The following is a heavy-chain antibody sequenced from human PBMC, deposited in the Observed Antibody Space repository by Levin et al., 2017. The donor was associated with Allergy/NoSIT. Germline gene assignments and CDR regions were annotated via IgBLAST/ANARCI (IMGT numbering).Heavy chain of an antibody. CDR1: GFTFSDYY. CDR3: ARDLENYYGSGSYSWAYYYYGMHV. CDR2: ISSNSRYT. V-gene: IGHV3-11*05. J-gene: IGHJ6*02. Sequence: GGSLRLSCAASGFTFSDYYMNWIRQAPGKGLEWVSYISSNSRYTIYADSVKGRFTISRDNAKNSLYLQMNSLRAEDTAVYYCARDLENYYGSGSYSWAYYYYGMHVWGQGTTVTVSS. D-gene: IGHD3-10*01.